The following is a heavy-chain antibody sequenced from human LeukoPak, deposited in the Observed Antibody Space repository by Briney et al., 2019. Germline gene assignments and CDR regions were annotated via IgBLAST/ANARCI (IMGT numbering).Heavy chain of an antibody. J-gene: IGHJ4*02. CDR1: GGSISTSNYY. D-gene: IGHD2-8*01. V-gene: IGHV4-39*07. Sequence: SETLSLTCTVSGGSISTSNYYWSWIRQPAGKGLEWIGSIYYSGSTYYNPSLKSRVTISVDTSKNQFSLKLTSVTAADTAVYYCVSHNGYFDYWGQGTLVTVSS. CDR3: VSHNGYFDY. CDR2: IYYSGST.